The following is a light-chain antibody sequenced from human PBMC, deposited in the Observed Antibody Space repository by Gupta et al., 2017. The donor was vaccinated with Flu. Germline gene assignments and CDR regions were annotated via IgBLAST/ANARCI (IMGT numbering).Light chain of an antibody. CDR1: QSLVHSDGNTY. CDR2: KVS. Sequence: DVVLTQSPLSLSVTLGQPASISCRSSQSLVHSDGNTYLNWFQQRPGQSPRLLFYKVSNRDSGVPDIFSGSGSGTYFTFEISRVEAEYVGTYCCHQDTRSYTFGQGTKLEIK. CDR3: HQDTRSYT. J-gene: IGKJ2*01. V-gene: IGKV2-30*02.